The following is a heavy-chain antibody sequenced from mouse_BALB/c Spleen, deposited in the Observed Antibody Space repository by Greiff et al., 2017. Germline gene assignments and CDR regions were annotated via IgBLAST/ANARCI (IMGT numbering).Heavy chain of an antibody. CDR3: ARRGADY. Sequence: QVQLKQPGAELVKPGASVKLSCKASGYTFTSYWMHWVKQRPGQGLEWIGEINPSNGRTNYNEKFKSKATLTVDKSSSTAYMQLSSLTSEDSAVYYCARRGADYWGQGTTLTVSS. CDR2: INPSNGRT. J-gene: IGHJ2*01. CDR1: GYTFTSYW. V-gene: IGHV1S81*02.